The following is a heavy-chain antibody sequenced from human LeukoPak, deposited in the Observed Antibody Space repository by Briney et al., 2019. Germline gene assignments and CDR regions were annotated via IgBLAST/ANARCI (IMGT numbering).Heavy chain of an antibody. CDR1: GFTFDDYA. J-gene: IGHJ4*02. Sequence: PGRSLRLSCAASGFTFDDYAMHWVRRAPGKGLEWVSGISWNSGSIGYADSVKGRFTISRDNAKNSLYLQMNSLRAEDTALYYCAKDKGSGASGYYYGFDYWGQGTLVTVSS. CDR3: AKDKGSGASGYYYGFDY. CDR2: ISWNSGSI. V-gene: IGHV3-9*01. D-gene: IGHD3-22*01.